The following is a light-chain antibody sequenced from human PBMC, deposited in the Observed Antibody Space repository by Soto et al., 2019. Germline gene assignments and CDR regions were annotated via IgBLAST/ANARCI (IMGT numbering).Light chain of an antibody. CDR1: QSVSSN. CDR2: GAS. CDR3: QQGS. J-gene: IGKJ4*01. V-gene: IGKV3-15*01. Sequence: EIVMTQSPATLSVSPGERATLSCRASQSVSSNLAWYQQKPGQAPRLLMYGASTRATGIPARFSGSGSGTEFTLTISSLQSEDFAVYYCQQGSFGGGTKV.